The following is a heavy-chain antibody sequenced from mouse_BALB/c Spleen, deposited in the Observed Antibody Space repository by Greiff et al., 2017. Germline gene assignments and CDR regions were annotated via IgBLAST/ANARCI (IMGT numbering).Heavy chain of an antibody. D-gene: IGHD2-14*01. CDR2: IRNKANGYTT. CDR1: GFTFTDYY. Sequence: EVMLVESGGGLVQPGGSLRLSCATSGFTFTDYYMSWVRQPPGKALEWLGFIRNKANGYTTEYSASVKGRFTISRDNSQSILYLQMNTLRAEDSATYYCARDTYYRYDDWYFDVWGAGTTVTVSS. CDR3: ARDTYYRYDDWYFDV. V-gene: IGHV7-3*02. J-gene: IGHJ1*01.